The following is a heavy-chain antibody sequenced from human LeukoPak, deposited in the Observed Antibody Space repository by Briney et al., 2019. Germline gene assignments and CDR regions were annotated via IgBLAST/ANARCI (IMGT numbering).Heavy chain of an antibody. CDR2: INPSGGST. J-gene: IGHJ3*02. CDR1: GYTFTSYY. Sequence: GASVKVSCKASGYTFTSYYMHWVRQAPGQGLEWMGIINPSGGSTSYAQKFQGRVTMTRDTSTSTVYMELSSLRSEDTAVYYCAGSDRLQEAFDIWGQGTMVTVSS. D-gene: IGHD4-11*01. CDR3: AGSDRLQEAFDI. V-gene: IGHV1-46*01.